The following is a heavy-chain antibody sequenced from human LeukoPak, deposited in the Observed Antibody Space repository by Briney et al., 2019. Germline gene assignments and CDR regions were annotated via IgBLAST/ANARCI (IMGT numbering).Heavy chain of an antibody. J-gene: IGHJ4*02. Sequence: GASVKVSRKASGYTFTGYYMHWVRQAPGQGLEWMGWINLNSGGTNYAQKFQGRVTMTRDTSISTAYMELSRLRSGDTAVYYCARSPDILTGENFDYWGQGTLVTVSS. CDR1: GYTFTGYY. V-gene: IGHV1-2*02. CDR3: ARSPDILTGENFDY. D-gene: IGHD3-9*01. CDR2: INLNSGGT.